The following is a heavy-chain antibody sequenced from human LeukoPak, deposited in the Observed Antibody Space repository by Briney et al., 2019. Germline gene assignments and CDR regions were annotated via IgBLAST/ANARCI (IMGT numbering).Heavy chain of an antibody. D-gene: IGHD3-22*01. CDR3: ARHFDYYDSSGYYASDAFDI. J-gene: IGHJ3*02. Sequence: SETLSLTCTVSGGSISSGGYYWSWIRQHPGKGLEWIGYIYYSGSTYYNPSLKSRVTISVDTSKNQFSLKLSSVTAADTAVYYCARHFDYYDSSGYYASDAFDIWGQGTMVTVSS. CDR2: IYYSGST. V-gene: IGHV4-31*03. CDR1: GGSISSGGYY.